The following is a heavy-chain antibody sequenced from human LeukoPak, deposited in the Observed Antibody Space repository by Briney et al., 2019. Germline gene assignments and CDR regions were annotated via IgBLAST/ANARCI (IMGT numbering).Heavy chain of an antibody. V-gene: IGHV3-30*01. CDR1: GFTFSSYA. D-gene: IGHD6-13*01. CDR2: ISYDGSNK. Sequence: GGSLRLSRAASGFTFSSYAMHWVRQAPGKGLEWVAVISYDGSNKYYADSVKGRFTISRDNSKNTLYLQMNSLRAEDTAVYYCARDAALYSSYYYYYMDVWGKGTTVTVSS. J-gene: IGHJ6*03. CDR3: ARDAALYSSYYYYYMDV.